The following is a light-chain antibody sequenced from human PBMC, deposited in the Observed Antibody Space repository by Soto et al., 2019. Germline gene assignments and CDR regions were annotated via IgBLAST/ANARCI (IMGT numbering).Light chain of an antibody. J-gene: IGLJ3*02. V-gene: IGLV1-40*01. CDR3: RSYTSTLSDL. CDR2: DNS. CDR1: SSNIGACYY. Sequence: QSVLTQPPSVSGAPGQRVTISCTGSSSNIGACYYVHWYQQLPGTAPKLLIYDNSNRPSGVPDRFSGSKSGTSASLAITGPQAEDEADYYCRSYTSTLSDLFGGGTKLTVL.